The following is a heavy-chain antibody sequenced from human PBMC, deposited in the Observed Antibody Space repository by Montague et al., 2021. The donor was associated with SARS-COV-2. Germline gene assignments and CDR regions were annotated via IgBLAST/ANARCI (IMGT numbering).Heavy chain of an antibody. CDR3: ARGYCSGITCYGPTVSGTTFDD. D-gene: IGHD2-2*01. Sequence: SLRLSCAASGFTFSSYGMHWVRQAPGKGLEWVAVIWYDGSNKYYADSVKGRFTISRDSSKHTLYLQMNSLRAEDTAVYYCARGYCSGITCYGPTVSGTTFDDWGQGTLVTVSS. V-gene: IGHV3-33*01. CDR1: GFTFSSYG. J-gene: IGHJ4*02. CDR2: IWYDGSNK.